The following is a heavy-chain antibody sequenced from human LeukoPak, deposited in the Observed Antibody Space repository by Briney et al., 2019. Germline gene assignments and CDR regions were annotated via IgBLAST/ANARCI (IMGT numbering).Heavy chain of an antibody. CDR3: ARSPSGSYYSQPFDY. CDR1: GGSISSGGYS. V-gene: IGHV4-61*08. J-gene: IGHJ4*02. D-gene: IGHD1-26*01. Sequence: SQTLSLTCAVSGGSISSGGYSWRWIRQPPGKGLEWIGYIYYSGSTNYNPSLKSRVTISVDTSKNQFSLKLSSVTTADTAVYYCARSPSGSYYSQPFDYWGQGTLVTVSS. CDR2: IYYSGST.